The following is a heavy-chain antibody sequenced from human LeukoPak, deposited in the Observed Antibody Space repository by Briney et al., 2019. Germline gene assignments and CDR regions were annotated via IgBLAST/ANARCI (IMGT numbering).Heavy chain of an antibody. J-gene: IGHJ3*02. V-gene: IGHV3-53*01. CDR3: ASPSPTVDAFDI. CDR2: IYSGGST. Sequence: GGSLRLSCAASGFTVSSNYMSWVRQAPGKGLEWVSVIYSGGSTYYADSVKGRFTISRDNSKNTLYLQMNSLRAEDTAVYYCASPSPTVDAFDIWCQGTMVTVSS. CDR1: GFTVSSNY.